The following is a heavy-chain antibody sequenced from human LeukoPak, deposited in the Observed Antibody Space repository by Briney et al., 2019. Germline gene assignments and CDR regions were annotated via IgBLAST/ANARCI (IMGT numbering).Heavy chain of an antibody. V-gene: IGHV3-30-3*01. CDR2: ISYDGSNK. D-gene: IGHD3-16*01. J-gene: IGHJ4*02. Sequence: PGGSLRLSCAASGFTFSSHAMHWVRQAPGKGLEWVAVISYDGSNKYYADSVKGRFTTSRDNSKNTLYLQMNSLRAEDTAVYYCASSAGTLLALGYWGQGTLVTVSS. CDR3: ASSAGTLLALGY. CDR1: GFTFSSHA.